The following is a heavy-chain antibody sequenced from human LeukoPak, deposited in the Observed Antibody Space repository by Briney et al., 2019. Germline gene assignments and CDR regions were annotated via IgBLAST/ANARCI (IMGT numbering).Heavy chain of an antibody. D-gene: IGHD2-2*02. CDR1: VYTFTGYY. Sequence: GASVKVSFKSSVYTFTGYYMHWVRQAPGQGLEWMGWINPNSGGTNYAQKFQGRVTMSRNTSISTAYMELSRLRSDDTAVYYCARVDTVVVPAGIPWFDPWGQGTLVTVSS. V-gene: IGHV1-2*02. J-gene: IGHJ5*02. CDR2: INPNSGGT. CDR3: ARVDTVVVPAGIPWFDP.